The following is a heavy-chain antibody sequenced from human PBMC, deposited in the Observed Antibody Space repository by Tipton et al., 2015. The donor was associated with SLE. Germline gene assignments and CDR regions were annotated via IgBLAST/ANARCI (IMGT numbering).Heavy chain of an antibody. V-gene: IGHV4-59*11. CDR3: AREGSRRDGYKYFDY. Sequence: LRLSCTVSGGSISSHYWSWIRQPPGKGLEWIGYIYYSGSTNYNPSLKSRVTISVDTSKNQFSLKLSSVTAADTAVYYCAREGSRRDGYKYFDYWGQGTLVTVSS. CDR2: IYYSGST. CDR1: GGSISSHY. J-gene: IGHJ4*02. D-gene: IGHD5-24*01.